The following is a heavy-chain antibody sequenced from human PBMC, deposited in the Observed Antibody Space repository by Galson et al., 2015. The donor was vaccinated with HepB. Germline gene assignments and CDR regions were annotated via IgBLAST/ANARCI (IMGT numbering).Heavy chain of an antibody. CDR2: INAGNGNT. D-gene: IGHD4-17*01. CDR1: GYTFTIYA. CDR3: ARGGTVTTVDY. Sequence: SVKVSCKASGYTFTIYAMHWVRQAPGQRLEWMGWINAGNGNTKYSQTFQGRVTITWETSASTAYMELSSLRSGDTAVYYCARGGTVTTVDYWGQGTLVTVSS. J-gene: IGHJ4*02. V-gene: IGHV1-3*01.